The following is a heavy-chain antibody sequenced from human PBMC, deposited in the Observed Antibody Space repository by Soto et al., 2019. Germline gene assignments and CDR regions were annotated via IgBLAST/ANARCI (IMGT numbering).Heavy chain of an antibody. Sequence: PVGSLRLSCAAPGFNFITYSLSWVRQAPGKGLEWVASISSSAVYIDYADSVKGRFTISRDNANNSLYLQMNSLRAEDTATYYCVRDGLDYYDTERLYFDNWGQGTLVTAPQ. CDR2: ISSSAVYI. V-gene: IGHV3-21*01. CDR1: GFNFITYS. CDR3: VRDGLDYYDTERLYFDN. D-gene: IGHD3-22*01. J-gene: IGHJ4*02.